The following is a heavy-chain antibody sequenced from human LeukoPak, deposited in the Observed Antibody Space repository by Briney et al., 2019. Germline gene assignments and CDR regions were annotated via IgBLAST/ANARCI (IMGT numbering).Heavy chain of an antibody. J-gene: IGHJ4*02. V-gene: IGHV4-39*07. Sequence: SETLSLTCTVSGGSTSSNSYYWAWIRQPPGRGLEWIPTIYYIRGTYYNPSLKSRVTISVDTSKSQFSLKLTSVTAADTAVYYCARLYYYDSSGYSHGGIDYWGQGTLVTVSS. CDR2: IYYIRGT. D-gene: IGHD3-22*01. CDR3: ARLYYYDSSGYSHGGIDY. CDR1: GGSTSSNSYY.